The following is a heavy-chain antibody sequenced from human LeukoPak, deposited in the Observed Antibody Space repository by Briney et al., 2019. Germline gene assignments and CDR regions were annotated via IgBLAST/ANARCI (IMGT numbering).Heavy chain of an antibody. J-gene: IGHJ6*03. V-gene: IGHV1-69*06. CDR1: GGTFSSYA. D-gene: IGHD2-2*02. CDR2: IIPIFGTA. CDR3: ARPSIPRYYYYYMYV. Sequence: GASVKVSCKASGGTFSSYAISWVRQAPGQGLEWMGGIIPIFGTANYAQKFQGRVTITADKSTSTAYMELSSLRSEDTAVYYCARPSIPRYYYYYMYVWGKGTTVTVSS.